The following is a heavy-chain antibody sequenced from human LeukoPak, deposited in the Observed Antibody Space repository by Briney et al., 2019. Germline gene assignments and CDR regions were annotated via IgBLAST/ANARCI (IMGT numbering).Heavy chain of an antibody. J-gene: IGHJ6*02. CDR1: GGSISSYY. Sequence: PSETLSLTCTVSGGSISSYYWSWIRQPPGKGLEWIGYIYYSGSTYYNPSLKSRVTISVDTSKNQFSLKLSSVTAADTAVYYCATCDTYYYYYGMDVWGQGTTVTVSS. D-gene: IGHD2-21*01. CDR3: ATCDTYYYYYGMDV. V-gene: IGHV4-59*12. CDR2: IYYSGST.